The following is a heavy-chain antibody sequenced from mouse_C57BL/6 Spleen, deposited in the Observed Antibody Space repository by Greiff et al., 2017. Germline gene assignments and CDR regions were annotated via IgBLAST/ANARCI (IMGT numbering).Heavy chain of an antibody. CDR3: ARSVERGGCFDY. V-gene: IGHV1-52*01. D-gene: IGHD1-1*02. CDR1: GYTFTSYW. J-gene: IGHJ2*01. Sequence: QVQLQQSGAELVRPGSSVKLSCKASGYTFTSYWMNWVKQRPIQGLEWIGNIDPSDSETHYNQKFKDKATLTVDKSSSTAYMQLSSLTSEDSAFYYSARSVERGGCFDYWGQGTPRTVSS. CDR2: IDPSDSET.